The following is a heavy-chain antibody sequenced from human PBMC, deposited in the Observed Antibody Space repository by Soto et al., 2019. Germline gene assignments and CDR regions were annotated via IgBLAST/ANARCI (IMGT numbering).Heavy chain of an antibody. CDR1: GFTVSSNY. J-gene: IGHJ5*02. Sequence: EVQLVESGGGLIQPGGSLRLSCAATGFTVSSNYMSWVRQAPGKGLEWVSVIHSGGSTYYADSLKGRFTISSDNLKNTLYLQKNNLRADDTAVYYCARDLFYDRDLGGFDPWGQGTLVTVSS. CDR2: IHSGGST. CDR3: ARDLFYDRDLGGFDP. V-gene: IGHV3-53*01. D-gene: IGHD3-22*01.